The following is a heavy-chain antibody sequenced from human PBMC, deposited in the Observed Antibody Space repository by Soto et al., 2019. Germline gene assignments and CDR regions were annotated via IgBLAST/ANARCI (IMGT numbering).Heavy chain of an antibody. CDR3: ARGWNYHDSSAYTHFDY. D-gene: IGHD3-22*01. CDR1: GGSIIGYH. CDR2: IHYTENT. V-gene: IGHV4-59*01. J-gene: IGHJ4*02. Sequence: SETLSLTCIVSGGSIIGYHWSWIRQPPGTGLEWIGHIHYTENTSYNPSLKSRVTISADTSRNQFSLKLSSVTAADTAVYFCARGWNYHDSSAYTHFDYWGQGTLVTVSS.